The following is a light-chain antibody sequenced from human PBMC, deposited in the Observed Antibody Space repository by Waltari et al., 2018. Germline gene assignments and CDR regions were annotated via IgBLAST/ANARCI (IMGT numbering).Light chain of an antibody. J-gene: IGKJ2*01. Sequence: DIVMTQSPDSLAVSLGERATINCKSSQSVLYSSNNKNYLAWYQQRPGQPPKLLIYWASTRESWVPDRFSGSGSGTDFALTISSLQAEDVAVYYCQQYYSIPQTFGQGTKLEIK. CDR3: QQYYSIPQT. CDR2: WAS. V-gene: IGKV4-1*01. CDR1: QSVLYSSNNKNY.